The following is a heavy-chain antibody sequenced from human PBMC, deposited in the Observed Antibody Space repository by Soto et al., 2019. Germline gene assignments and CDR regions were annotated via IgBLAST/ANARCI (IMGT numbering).Heavy chain of an antibody. CDR3: ARAPLSPTLRTFDV. J-gene: IGHJ3*01. CDR2: IHTTDGT. V-gene: IGHV4-4*07. CDR1: GGSISSYY. D-gene: IGHD2-15*01. Sequence: SETLSLTCTVSGGSISSYYWSWIRQPAGKGMEWIGRIHTTDGTNYNPSLKSRVTMSIDTSNNRFSLKLSSLTAADTAIYYCARAPLSPTLRTFDVWGPGTMVTVSS.